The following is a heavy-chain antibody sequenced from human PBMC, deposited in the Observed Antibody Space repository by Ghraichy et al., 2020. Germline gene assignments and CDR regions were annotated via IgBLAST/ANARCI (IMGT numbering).Heavy chain of an antibody. Sequence: GESLNISCAASGFTLSSYSMSWVRQAPGKGLEWVSGISGSGGSTYYADSVKGRFTISRDNSKNTLYLQMNSLRAEDTAVYYCAKEALSGSSSWWDERDAFDIWGQGTMVTVSS. CDR3: AKEALSGSSSWWDERDAFDI. V-gene: IGHV3-23*01. D-gene: IGHD6-13*01. J-gene: IGHJ3*02. CDR2: ISGSGGST. CDR1: GFTLSSYS.